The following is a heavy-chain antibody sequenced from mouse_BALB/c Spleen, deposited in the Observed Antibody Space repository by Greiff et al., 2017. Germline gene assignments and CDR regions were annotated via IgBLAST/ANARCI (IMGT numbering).Heavy chain of an antibody. CDR1: GFTFSSYG. V-gene: IGHV5-6-3*01. D-gene: IGHD2-4*01. Sequence: EVLLVESGGGLVQPGGSLKLSCAASGFTFSSYGMSWVRQTPDKRLELVATINSNGGSTYYPDSVKGRFTISRDNAKNTLYLQMSSLKSEDTAMYYCARDRNDYDVGAMDDWGQGTAVTVSS. J-gene: IGHJ4*01. CDR3: ARDRNDYDVGAMDD. CDR2: INSNGGST.